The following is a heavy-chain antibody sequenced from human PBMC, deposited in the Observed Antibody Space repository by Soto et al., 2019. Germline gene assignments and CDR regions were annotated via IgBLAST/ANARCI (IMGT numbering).Heavy chain of an antibody. D-gene: IGHD1-26*01. CDR2: TYYSGST. CDR3: AGLVRSYWERYFDY. V-gene: IGHV4-30-4*01. Sequence: QVQLQESGPRLVKPSQTLSLTCTVSGGSISSGDYYWSWIRQPPGKGLEWIGYTYYSGSTYYNPSLKSGVIISVDTTKNQFSLKLSAVTAADTAVYYCAGLVRSYWERYFDYWGQGTLVTVSS. CDR1: GGSISSGDYY. J-gene: IGHJ4*02.